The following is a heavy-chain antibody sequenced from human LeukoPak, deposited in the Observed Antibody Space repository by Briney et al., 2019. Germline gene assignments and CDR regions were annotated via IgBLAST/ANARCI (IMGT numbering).Heavy chain of an antibody. CDR2: IIPMFGTA. D-gene: IGHD3-10*01. CDR3: ARDTYYYGSGTYNWFDP. CDR1: GGTFSSYV. V-gene: IGHV1-69*05. Sequence: SVKVSCKASGGTFSSYVISWVRQAPGQGLEWMGGIIPMFGTANYAQKFQGRVTITTDESTSTAYMELSSLRSEDTAVYYCARDTYYYGSGTYNWFDPWGQGTLVTVSS. J-gene: IGHJ5*02.